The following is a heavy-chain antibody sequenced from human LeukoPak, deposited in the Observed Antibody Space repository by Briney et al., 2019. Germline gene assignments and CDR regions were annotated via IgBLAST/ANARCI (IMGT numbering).Heavy chain of an antibody. V-gene: IGHV3-21*01. J-gene: IGHJ6*03. Sequence: GGSLRLSCAASGFTLSLFAMHWVRQAPGKGLEWVSSITRSSSDRYYADSVKGRFTISRDNAKSSLYLQMNSLRAEDTAVYYCARILFGYSRSWWIMDVWGKGTTVTVSS. CDR2: ITRSSSDR. CDR3: ARILFGYSRSWWIMDV. D-gene: IGHD6-13*01. CDR1: GFTLSLFA.